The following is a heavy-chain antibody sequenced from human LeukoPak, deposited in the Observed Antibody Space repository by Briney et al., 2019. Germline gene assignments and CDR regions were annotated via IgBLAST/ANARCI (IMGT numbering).Heavy chain of an antibody. CDR1: GFTFSSYA. V-gene: IGHV3-23*01. CDR3: AKDLRGVVAATSFDY. J-gene: IGHJ4*02. CDR2: ISGSGGST. D-gene: IGHD2-15*01. Sequence: GGFLRLSCAASGFTFSSYAMSWVRQAPGKGLEWVSAISGSGGSTYYADSVKGRFTISRDNSKNTLYLQMNSLRAEDTAVYYCAKDLRGVVAATSFDYWAREPWSPSPQ.